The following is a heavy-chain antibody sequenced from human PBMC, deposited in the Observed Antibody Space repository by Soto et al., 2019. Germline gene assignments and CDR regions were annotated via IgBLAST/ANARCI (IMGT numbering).Heavy chain of an antibody. CDR3: AYDCGGDCYPDY. V-gene: IGHV3-21*01. CDR1: GFTFSSYS. D-gene: IGHD2-21*02. Sequence: EVQLVESGGGLVKPGGSLRLSCAASGFTFSSYSMNWVRQAPGKGLEWVSSISSSSSYIYYADSVKGRFTISRDNAKNSLYLQMNSLRAEDTAVYYCAYDCGGDCYPDYWGQGTLVTVSS. CDR2: ISSSSSYI. J-gene: IGHJ4*02.